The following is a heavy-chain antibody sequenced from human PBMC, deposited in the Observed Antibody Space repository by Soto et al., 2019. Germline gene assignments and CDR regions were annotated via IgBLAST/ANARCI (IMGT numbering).Heavy chain of an antibody. CDR1: GYTFTSYY. J-gene: IGHJ6*02. D-gene: IGHD2-2*02. V-gene: IGHV1-46*01. CDR3: SRWVHDIVVVPDAISDMDV. CDR2: INPIVGST. Sequence: ASVKVSCKASGYTFTSYYIHWVRQAPGQGLEWMGIINPIVGSTSYAQKVQGRVTMTTDTSTSTVYMELISLRSQDTAVYYCSRWVHDIVVVPDAISDMDVWGQGTRVTVSS.